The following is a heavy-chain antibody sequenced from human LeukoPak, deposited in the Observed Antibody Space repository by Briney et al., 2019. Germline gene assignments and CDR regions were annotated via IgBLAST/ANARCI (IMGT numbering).Heavy chain of an antibody. CDR3: ARDHDWAFDL. CDR1: GFTFSSYG. D-gene: IGHD3-9*01. J-gene: IGHJ4*02. V-gene: IGHV3-30*03. Sequence: PGGSLRLSCAASGFTFSSYGMHWVRQAPGKGLEWVAVISHDGSNPYYADSVKGRFTISRDNSKNTLYLQMNALRYEDTAIYYCARDHDWAFDLWGQGTLVTVSS. CDR2: ISHDGSNP.